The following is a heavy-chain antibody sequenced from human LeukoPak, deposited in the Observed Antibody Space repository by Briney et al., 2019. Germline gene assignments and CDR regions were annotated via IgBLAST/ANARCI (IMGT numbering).Heavy chain of an antibody. J-gene: IGHJ4*02. CDR1: GFTFSSYG. CDR3: AKDRSYYGPFDY. V-gene: IGHV3-30*18. CDR2: ISYDGSNK. D-gene: IGHD1-26*01. Sequence: GGSLRLSCAASGFTFSSYGMHWVRQAPGKGLEWVAVISYDGSNKYYADSVKGRFTISRDNSKNTLYLQMNSLRAEDTAVYYCAKDRSYYGPFDYWGQGTLVTVSS.